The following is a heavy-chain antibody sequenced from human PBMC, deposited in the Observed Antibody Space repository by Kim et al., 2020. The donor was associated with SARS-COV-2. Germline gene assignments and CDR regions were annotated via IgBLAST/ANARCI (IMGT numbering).Heavy chain of an antibody. J-gene: IGHJ5*02. CDR1: GGTFSSYA. CDR3: ARATLGGCSSTSCNNWFDP. D-gene: IGHD2-2*01. V-gene: IGHV1-69*13. CDR2: IIPIFGTA. Sequence: SVKVSCKASGGTFSSYAISWVRQAPGQGLEWMGGIIPIFGTANYAQKFQGRVTITADESTSTAYMELSSLRSEDTAVYYCARATLGGCSSTSCNNWFDPWGQGTLVTVSS.